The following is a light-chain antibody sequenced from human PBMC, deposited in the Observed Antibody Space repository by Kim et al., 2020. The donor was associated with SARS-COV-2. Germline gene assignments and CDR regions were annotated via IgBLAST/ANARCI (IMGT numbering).Light chain of an antibody. J-gene: IGLJ2*01. CDR1: KLGDKY. V-gene: IGLV3-1*01. CDR3: QAWDSDTGGV. CDR2: QDT. Sequence: SYELTQPPSVSVSPGQTAKIICSGEKLGDKYACWYQQKPGQSPVLVIYQDTERPSGISERFSGSNSGNTATLTISGTQAMVEADYYCQAWDSDTGGVFGGGTQLTVL.